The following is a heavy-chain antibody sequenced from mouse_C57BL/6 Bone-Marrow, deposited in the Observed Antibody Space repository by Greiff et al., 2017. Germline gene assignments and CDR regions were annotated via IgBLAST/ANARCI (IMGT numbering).Heavy chain of an antibody. CDR3: AKEVTTRDYYAMDY. J-gene: IGHJ4*01. CDR2: IDPSDSYT. V-gene: IGHV1-50*01. Sequence: QVQLQQPGAELVKPGASVKLSCKASGYTFTSYWMQWVQQRPGQGLEWIGEIDPSDSYTNYNQKFKGKATLTVDTSSSPAYMHLSSLTSEDSAVYYCAKEVTTRDYYAMDYWGQGTSVTVSS. D-gene: IGHD2-2*01. CDR1: GYTFTSYW.